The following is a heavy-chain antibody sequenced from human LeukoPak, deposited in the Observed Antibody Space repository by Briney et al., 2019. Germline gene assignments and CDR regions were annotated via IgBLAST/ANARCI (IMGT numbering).Heavy chain of an antibody. V-gene: IGHV4-59*08. CDR2: IYYSGST. J-gene: IGHJ5*02. D-gene: IGHD2-15*01. CDR1: GGSISSYY. Sequence: SETLSLTCTVSGGSISSYYWSWIRQPPGKGLEWIGYIYYSGSTNYNPSLKSRVTISVDTSKNQFSLKLSSVTAADTAVYYCARQGYRSGGSSSCWFDPWGQGTLVTVSS. CDR3: ARQGYRSGGSSSCWFDP.